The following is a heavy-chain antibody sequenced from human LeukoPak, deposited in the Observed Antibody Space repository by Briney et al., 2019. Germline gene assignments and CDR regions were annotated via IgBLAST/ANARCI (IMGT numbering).Heavy chain of an antibody. CDR1: GFTFSDYW. J-gene: IGHJ4*02. CDR3: ARDRGPRTGFMVREAYDY. Sequence: GGSLRLSCAASGFTFSDYWIHWVRQAPGKGPVWVSRINTDGSITNYADPVKGRFSISRDNAKNTLYLQMSSLRAEDTAVYYCARDRGPRTGFMVREAYDYWGQGTLVTVSS. CDR2: INTDGSIT. V-gene: IGHV3-74*01. D-gene: IGHD3-10*01.